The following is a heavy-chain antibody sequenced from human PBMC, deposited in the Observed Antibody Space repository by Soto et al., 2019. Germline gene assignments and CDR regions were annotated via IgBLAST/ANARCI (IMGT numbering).Heavy chain of an antibody. Sequence: ASVKVSCKASGGTFSSYAISWVRQAPGQGLEWMGGIIPIFGTANYAQKFQGRVTITADESTSTAYMELSSLRSEDTAVYYCARDPYSSSSNWFGPWGQGTLVTVSS. CDR3: ARDPYSSSSNWFGP. CDR1: GGTFSSYA. J-gene: IGHJ5*02. CDR2: IIPIFGTA. V-gene: IGHV1-69*13. D-gene: IGHD6-6*01.